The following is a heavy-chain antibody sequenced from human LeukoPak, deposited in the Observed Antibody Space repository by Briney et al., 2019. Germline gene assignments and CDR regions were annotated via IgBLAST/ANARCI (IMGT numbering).Heavy chain of an antibody. CDR3: ARDSGTNWFDP. J-gene: IGHJ5*02. V-gene: IGHV1-69*04. CDR1: GGTFSSYT. D-gene: IGHD6-25*01. Sequence: SVKVSCKASGGTFSSYTLSWVRQAPGQGPEWMGRIIPILGIANYAQKFQGRVTITADKSTSTVYMELSSLRSEDTAVYYCARDSGTNWFDPWGQGTLVTVSS. CDR2: IIPILGIA.